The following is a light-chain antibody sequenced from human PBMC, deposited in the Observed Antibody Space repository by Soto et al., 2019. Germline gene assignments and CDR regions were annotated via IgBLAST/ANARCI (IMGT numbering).Light chain of an antibody. Sequence: DIQMTQSPSTLSASVGDRVTITCRASQSISSWLAWYQQKPGKAPKLLIYDASILESGVPSRFSGSGSGTEFTLTISSLQPDDFATYYCQQYNSYRTFGQGTKVDI. CDR2: DAS. CDR1: QSISSW. J-gene: IGKJ1*01. CDR3: QQYNSYRT. V-gene: IGKV1-5*01.